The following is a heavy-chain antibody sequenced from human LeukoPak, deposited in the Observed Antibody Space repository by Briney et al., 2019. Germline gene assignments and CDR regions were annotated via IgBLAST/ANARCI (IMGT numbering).Heavy chain of an antibody. CDR2: IGSSGSTK. CDR1: GFTFSSYE. J-gene: IGHJ4*02. V-gene: IGHV3-48*03. D-gene: IGHD5-12*01. CDR3: ARVGYSGYDVDY. Sequence: GGPLRLSCAASGFTFSSYEMNWVRQAPGKGLEWISYIGSSGSTKYYADSVKGRFTISRANTKNSLYLQMNSLRAEDTAVYYCARVGYSGYDVDYWGQGTLVTVSS.